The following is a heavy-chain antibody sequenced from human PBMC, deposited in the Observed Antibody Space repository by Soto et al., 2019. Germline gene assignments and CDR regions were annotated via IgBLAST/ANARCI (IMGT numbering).Heavy chain of an antibody. D-gene: IGHD3-22*01. J-gene: IGHJ4*02. Sequence: PSETLSLPCTVSGGSISSGDYYWSWIRQPPGKGLEWIGYIYYSGSTYYNPSLKSRVTISVDTSKNQFSLKLSSVTAADTAVYYCARVGTYYYDSSGYPFDYWGQGILVTVSS. CDR1: GGSISSGDYY. CDR3: ARVGTYYYDSSGYPFDY. V-gene: IGHV4-30-4*01. CDR2: IYYSGST.